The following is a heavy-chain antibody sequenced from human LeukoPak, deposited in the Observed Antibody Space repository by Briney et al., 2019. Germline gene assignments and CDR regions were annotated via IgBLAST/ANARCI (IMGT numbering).Heavy chain of an antibody. CDR2: IYHSGST. J-gene: IGHJ4*02. CDR1: GGSISSGGYY. Sequence: SETLSLTCTVSGGSISSGGYYWSWIRQPPGKGLEWIGYIYHSGSTYYNPSLKSRVTISVDRSKNQFSLKLSSVTAADTAVYYCARDNYSNYVGLDYWGQGTLVTVSS. CDR3: ARDNYSNYVGLDY. D-gene: IGHD4-11*01. V-gene: IGHV4-30-2*01.